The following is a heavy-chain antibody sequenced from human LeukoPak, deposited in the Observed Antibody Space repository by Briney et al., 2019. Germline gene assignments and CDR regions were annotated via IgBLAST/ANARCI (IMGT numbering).Heavy chain of an antibody. Sequence: GGSLRLSCAASGFRFSDYYMSWIRQAPGKGLEWDSYISSSGTTTSYADSVKGRFTISRDNAKNSLFLQMNNLRAEDTAVYYCARDNSGSYSEGGFWGQGTLVTVSS. J-gene: IGHJ4*02. V-gene: IGHV3-11*01. CDR1: GFRFSDYY. D-gene: IGHD1-26*01. CDR2: ISSSGTTT. CDR3: ARDNSGSYSEGGF.